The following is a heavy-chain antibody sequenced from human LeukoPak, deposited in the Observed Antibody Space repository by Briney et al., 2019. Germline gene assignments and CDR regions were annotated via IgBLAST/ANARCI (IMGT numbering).Heavy chain of an antibody. J-gene: IGHJ5*02. V-gene: IGHV3-23*01. D-gene: IGHD3-10*01. CDR1: GFTFSSYA. Sequence: GGSLRLSCAASGFTFSSYAMSWVRQAPGKGLEGVSAISGSGGSTYYADSVKGRFTISRDNSKNTLYLQMNSLRAEHTAVYYCAKDSLYGSGSYSPWNWFDPWGQGTLVTVSS. CDR3: AKDSLYGSGSYSPWNWFDP. CDR2: ISGSGGST.